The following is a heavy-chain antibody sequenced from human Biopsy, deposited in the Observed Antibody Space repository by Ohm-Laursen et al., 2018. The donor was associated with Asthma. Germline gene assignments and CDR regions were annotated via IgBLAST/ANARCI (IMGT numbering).Heavy chain of an antibody. D-gene: IGHD1-1*01. CDR1: GFTFSSYW. CDR3: AKESGSNYAFDI. V-gene: IGHV3-7*01. CDR2: IKQDGSEK. Sequence: GSLRLSCTASGFTFSSYWMSWVRQAPGKGLEWVANIKQDGSEKYYVDSVKGRFTISRDNAKNSLYLQMNSLRAEDTAVYYCAKESGSNYAFDIWGQGTMVTVSS. J-gene: IGHJ3*02.